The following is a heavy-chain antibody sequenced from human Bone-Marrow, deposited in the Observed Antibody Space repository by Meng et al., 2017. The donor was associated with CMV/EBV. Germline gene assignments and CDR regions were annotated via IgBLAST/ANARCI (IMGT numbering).Heavy chain of an antibody. CDR1: GYTFTSYD. CDR3: ARDLVVYYYYYGMDV. CDR2: MNPNSGDT. Sequence: ASVKVSCKASGYTFTSYDINWVRQATGQGLEWMGWMNPNSGDTGYAQKFQGRVTMTRDTSISTAYMELSSLTSEDTAVYYCARDLVVYYYYYGMDVWGQGTTVTVSS. J-gene: IGHJ6*02. D-gene: IGHD6-6*01. V-gene: IGHV1-8*01.